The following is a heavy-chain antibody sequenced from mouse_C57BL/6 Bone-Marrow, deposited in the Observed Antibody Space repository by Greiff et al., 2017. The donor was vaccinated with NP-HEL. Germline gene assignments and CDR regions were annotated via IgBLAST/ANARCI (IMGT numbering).Heavy chain of an antibody. V-gene: IGHV1-53*01. Sequence: QVQLQQPGTELVKPGASVKLSCKASGYTFTSYWMHWVKQRPGQGLEWIGNINPSNGGTNYNEKFKSKATLTVDKSSSTAYMQLSSLTSEDSAVYYCARTFLITTVVDWYFDVWGTGTTVTVSS. CDR1: GYTFTSYW. D-gene: IGHD1-1*01. CDR3: ARTFLITTVVDWYFDV. J-gene: IGHJ1*03. CDR2: INPSNGGT.